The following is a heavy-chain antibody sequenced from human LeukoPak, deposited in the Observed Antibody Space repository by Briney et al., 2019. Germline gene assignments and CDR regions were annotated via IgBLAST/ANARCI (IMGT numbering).Heavy chain of an antibody. Sequence: ASVKVSCKASGYTFTGYYMHWVRQAPGQRLEWMGWINPNSGGTNYAQKFQGRVTMTRDTSISTAYMELSRLRSDDTAVYYCARVPFRLEWLLLGYWGQGTLVTVPS. CDR3: ARVPFRLEWLLLGY. CDR2: INPNSGGT. CDR1: GYTFTGYY. D-gene: IGHD3-3*01. V-gene: IGHV1-2*02. J-gene: IGHJ4*02.